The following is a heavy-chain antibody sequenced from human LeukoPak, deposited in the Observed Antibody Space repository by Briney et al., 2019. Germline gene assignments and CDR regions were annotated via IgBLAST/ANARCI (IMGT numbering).Heavy chain of an antibody. Sequence: PSETLSLTCAVYGGSFSGYYWSCIRQPPGKGLEWIGEINHSGSTNYNPSLKSRVTISVDTSKNQFSLKLSSVTAADTAVYYCVRGGRRSSWIPTYYYYYYMDVWGKGTTVTVSS. V-gene: IGHV4-34*01. CDR1: GGSFSGYY. J-gene: IGHJ6*03. D-gene: IGHD6-13*01. CDR2: INHSGST. CDR3: VRGGRRSSWIPTYYYYYYMDV.